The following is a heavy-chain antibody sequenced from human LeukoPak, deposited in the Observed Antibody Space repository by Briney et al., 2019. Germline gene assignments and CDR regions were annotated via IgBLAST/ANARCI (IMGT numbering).Heavy chain of an antibody. V-gene: IGHV4-34*01. J-gene: IGHJ3*02. CDR2: INHSGST. CDR3: ARALPPTDAFDI. Sequence: SETLSLTCAVYGGSFSGYYWSWIRQPPGKGLEWIGEINHSGSTNYNPSLKSRVTISVDTSKNQFSLKLSSVTAADTAVYYCARALPPTDAFDIWGQGTMVTVSS. CDR1: GGSFSGYY.